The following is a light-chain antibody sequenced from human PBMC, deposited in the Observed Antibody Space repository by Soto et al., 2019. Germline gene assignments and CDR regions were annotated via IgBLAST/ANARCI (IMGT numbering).Light chain of an antibody. CDR3: QQYYDYPPLI. CDR2: GAS. J-gene: IGKJ4*01. Sequence: EIVMTQSPATLSVSPGERATLSCRASRNINRKLAWYQQQPGQAPRLLISGASTRATGIPARFSGSGSGTEFTLTISSLLSEDFAVYYCQQYYDYPPLIFGGGTKVEIK. V-gene: IGKV3-15*01. CDR1: RNINRK.